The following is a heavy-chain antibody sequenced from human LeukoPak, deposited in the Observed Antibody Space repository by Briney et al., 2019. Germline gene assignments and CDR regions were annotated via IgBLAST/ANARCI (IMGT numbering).Heavy chain of an antibody. D-gene: IGHD6-19*01. CDR1: GFTVSTYY. CDR2: IYSGGTT. CDR3: ARAEQWLAFDS. Sequence: GGSLRLSCAASGFTVSTYYMTWVRQAPGKGLEWVSIIYSGGTTCYADSVRGRFTISRDNSKNTVYLQMNSLRADDTAVYYCARAEQWLAFDSWGQGTLVTVSS. J-gene: IGHJ4*02. V-gene: IGHV3-66*01.